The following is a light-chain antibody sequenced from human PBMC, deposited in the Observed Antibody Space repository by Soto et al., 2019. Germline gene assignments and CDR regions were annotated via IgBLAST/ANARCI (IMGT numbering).Light chain of an antibody. CDR3: QQRSNWPT. CDR1: QSISNF. J-gene: IGKJ4*01. CDR2: DAS. Sequence: PGERATLSCRASQSISNFLAWYQQKPGQAPRLLIYDASTRATGIPARFSGSGSGTDFTLTISNLEPEDFAVYYCQQRSNWPTFGGGTKVEI. V-gene: IGKV3-11*01.